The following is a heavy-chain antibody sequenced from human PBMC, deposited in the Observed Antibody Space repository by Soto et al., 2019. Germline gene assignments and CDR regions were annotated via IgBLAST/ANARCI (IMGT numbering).Heavy chain of an antibody. CDR3: AIDLVTIRHDAFDI. CDR2: IYSGGST. CDR1: GFTVSSNY. D-gene: IGHD3-3*01. V-gene: IGHV3-66*01. Sequence: GGSLRLSCAASGFTVSSNYMSWVRQAPGKGLEWVSVIYSGGSTYYADSVKGRFTISRDNSKNTLYLQMNSLRAEDTAVYYCAIDLVTIRHDAFDISAQGTMVTVSS. J-gene: IGHJ3*02.